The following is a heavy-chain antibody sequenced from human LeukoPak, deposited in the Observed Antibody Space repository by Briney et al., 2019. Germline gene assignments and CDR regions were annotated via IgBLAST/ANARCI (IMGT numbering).Heavy chain of an antibody. CDR1: GGSISSGGYY. CDR3: ARLGGSYGD. V-gene: IGHV4-61*08. CDR2: IYYSGST. D-gene: IGHD1-26*01. Sequence: SETLSLTCTVSGGSISSGGYYWSWIRQPPGKGLEWIGYIYYSGSTNYNPSLKSRVTISVDTSKNQFSLKLSSVTAADTAVYYCARLGGSYGDWGQGTLVTVSS. J-gene: IGHJ4*02.